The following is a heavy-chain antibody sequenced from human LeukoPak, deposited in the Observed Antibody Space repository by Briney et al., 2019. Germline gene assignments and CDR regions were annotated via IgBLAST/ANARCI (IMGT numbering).Heavy chain of an antibody. J-gene: IGHJ5*02. D-gene: IGHD2-2*01. CDR3: ASGGYCSSTSCSFNWFDP. CDR2: IYYSGST. CDR1: GGSISSYY. V-gene: IGHV4-59*12. Sequence: PSETLSLTCTVSGGSISSYYWSWIRQPPGKGLEWIGYIYYSGSTNYNPSLKSRVTISVDTSKNQFSLKLSSVTAADTAVYYCASGGYCSSTSCSFNWFDPWGQGTLVTVSS.